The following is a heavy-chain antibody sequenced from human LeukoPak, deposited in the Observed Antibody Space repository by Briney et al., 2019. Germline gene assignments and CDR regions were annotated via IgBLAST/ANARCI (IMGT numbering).Heavy chain of an antibody. D-gene: IGHD3-10*01. J-gene: IGHJ4*02. CDR1: GGSIGSGGYS. Sequence: PSETLSLTCAVSGGSIGSGGYSWSWIRQPPGKGLEWIGYIYHSGSTYYNPSLKSRVTISVDTSKNQFSLKLSSVTAADTAVYYCARDWGGMVRFPAKLKIGYWGQGTLVTVSS. V-gene: IGHV4-30-2*01. CDR3: ARDWGGMVRFPAKLKIGY. CDR2: IYHSGST.